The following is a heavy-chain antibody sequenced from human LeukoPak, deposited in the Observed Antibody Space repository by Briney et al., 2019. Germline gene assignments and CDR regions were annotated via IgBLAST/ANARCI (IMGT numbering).Heavy chain of an antibody. CDR3: ASRAYGSGSYPY. CDR2: IYYSGST. CDR1: GGSISSSSYY. J-gene: IGHJ4*02. Sequence: PSETLSLTCTVSGGSISSSSYYWGWIRQPPGKGLEWIGSIYYSGSTYYNPSLKSRVTISVDTSKNQFSLKLSSVTAADTAVYYCASRAYGSGSYPYWGQGTLVTVSS. D-gene: IGHD3-10*01. V-gene: IGHV4-39*01.